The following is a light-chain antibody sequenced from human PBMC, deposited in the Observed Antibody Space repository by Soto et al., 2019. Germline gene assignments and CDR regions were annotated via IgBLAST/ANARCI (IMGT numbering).Light chain of an antibody. CDR3: EQLNRFPIP. Sequence: IQLTQSPSSLSASVGDRVTSSCLSIQGIANFLARYQQKPGKAPKLLIYAASTLQSGVSSRFRGSGSWKDFTLTIRSLQPEDFATYNYEQLNRFPIPFEPGTKVDIK. V-gene: IGKV1-9*01. J-gene: IGKJ3*01. CDR1: QGIANF. CDR2: AAS.